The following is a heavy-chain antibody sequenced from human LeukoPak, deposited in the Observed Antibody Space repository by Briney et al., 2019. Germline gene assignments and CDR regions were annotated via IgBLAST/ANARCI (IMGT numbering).Heavy chain of an antibody. V-gene: IGHV3-30*02. D-gene: IGHD6-6*01. CDR1: GFTLSSYS. Sequence: GGSLRLSCAVSGFTLSSYSVKWVRQAPGKGLEWVAFIRYDGSNKYYADSVRGRFTISRDNSNNTVSLYMNSLRAEDTAIYYCAKERRSSMDVWGNGTTVTVSS. CDR3: AKERRSSMDV. CDR2: IRYDGSNK. J-gene: IGHJ6*03.